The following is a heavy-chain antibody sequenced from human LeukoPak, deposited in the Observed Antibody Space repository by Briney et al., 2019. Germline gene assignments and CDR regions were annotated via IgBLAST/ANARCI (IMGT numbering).Heavy chain of an antibody. CDR2: MNPNSGNT. D-gene: IGHD3-10*01. V-gene: IGHV1-8*03. CDR3: ARWAVLLWFGEGFDY. J-gene: IGHJ4*02. Sequence: ASVKVSCKASGYTFTSYDINWVRQATGQGLEWMGWMNPNSGNTGYAQKFQGRATITRNTSISTAYMELSSLRSEDTAVYYCARWAVLLWFGEGFDYWGQGTLVTVSS. CDR1: GYTFTSYD.